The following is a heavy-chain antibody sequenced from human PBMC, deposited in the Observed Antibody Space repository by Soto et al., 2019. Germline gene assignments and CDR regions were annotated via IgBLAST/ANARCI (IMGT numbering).Heavy chain of an antibody. CDR3: ARADCSSTSCYDY. Sequence: ASVKVSCKASGGTFSSYPISWVRQAPGQGLEWMGRIIPILGIANYAQKFQGRVTITADKSTSTAYMELSSLRSEDTAVYYCARADCSSTSCYDYWGQGTLVTVSS. CDR1: GGTFSSYP. V-gene: IGHV1-69*04. J-gene: IGHJ4*02. CDR2: IIPILGIA. D-gene: IGHD2-2*01.